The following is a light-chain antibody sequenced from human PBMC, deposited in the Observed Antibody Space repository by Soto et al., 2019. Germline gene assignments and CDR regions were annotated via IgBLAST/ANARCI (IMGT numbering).Light chain of an antibody. CDR3: QQYGSSPYT. CDR2: GAS. Sequence: EIVLTQSPGTLYLSPGERATLSCRASQSVSSSYLAWYQQKTGQAPRLLIYGASSRATGIPDRFSGSGSVTDFTLTISRLEPEDYAVYYCQQYGSSPYTFGQGTKLEIK. CDR1: QSVSSSY. V-gene: IGKV3-20*01. J-gene: IGKJ2*01.